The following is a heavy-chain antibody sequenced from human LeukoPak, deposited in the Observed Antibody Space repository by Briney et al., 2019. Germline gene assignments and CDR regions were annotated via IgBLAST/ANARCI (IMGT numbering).Heavy chain of an antibody. V-gene: IGHV3-21*01. CDR3: AREVNAVAHY. D-gene: IGHD6-19*01. Sequence: GGSLRLPCAASGFTFSSYSMNWVRQAPGKGLEWVSSISTSSSYIYYADSVKGRFTISRDNAKNSLYLQMNSLRAEDTAVYYCAREVNAVAHYWGQGTLVTVSS. CDR1: GFTFSSYS. J-gene: IGHJ4*02. CDR2: ISTSSSYI.